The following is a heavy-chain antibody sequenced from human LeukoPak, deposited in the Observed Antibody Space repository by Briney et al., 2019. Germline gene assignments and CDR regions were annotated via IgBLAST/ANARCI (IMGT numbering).Heavy chain of an antibody. CDR2: FDPEDGET. CDR3: ATVVAAAEVFDY. J-gene: IGHJ4*02. Sequence: ASVKVSCKVSGYTLTELSMHWVRQAPGKGLEWMGGFDPEDGETIYAQKFQGRVTMTEDTSTDTAYMELSSLRSEDTAVYYCATVVAAAEVFDYWGQGTLVTVSS. D-gene: IGHD2-15*01. CDR1: GYTLTELS. V-gene: IGHV1-24*01.